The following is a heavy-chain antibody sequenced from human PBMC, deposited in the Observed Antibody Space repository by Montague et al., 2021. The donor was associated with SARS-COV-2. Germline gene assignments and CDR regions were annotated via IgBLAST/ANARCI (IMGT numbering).Heavy chain of an antibody. J-gene: IGHJ6*02. Sequence: SLRLSCAASGFTFSNYWRHWVRQVPGKGLVCVSRINPDGSRTTYADSVKGRFTISRDNAKNTVYLQMSGLSVEDTAVYYCAGAPHCGGGSCFSFDYYGLDVWGQGTTVSVSS. CDR1: GFTFSNYW. D-gene: IGHD2-15*01. V-gene: IGHV3-74*03. CDR2: INPDGSRT. CDR3: AGAPHCGGGSCFSFDYYGLDV.